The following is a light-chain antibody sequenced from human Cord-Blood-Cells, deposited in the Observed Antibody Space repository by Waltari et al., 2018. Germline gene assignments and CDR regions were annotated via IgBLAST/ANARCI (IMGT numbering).Light chain of an antibody. CDR3: QQYYSTPIT. Sequence: DIVMTQSPDSLAVYLGEMATINCKSSQSVLYSSNNKNYLAWYQQKPGQPPKLLIYWASTRESGVPDRFSGSGSGTDFTLTSSSLQAEHVAVYYCQQYYSTPITFGQGTRLEIK. J-gene: IGKJ5*01. V-gene: IGKV4-1*01. CDR2: WAS. CDR1: QSVLYSSNNKNY.